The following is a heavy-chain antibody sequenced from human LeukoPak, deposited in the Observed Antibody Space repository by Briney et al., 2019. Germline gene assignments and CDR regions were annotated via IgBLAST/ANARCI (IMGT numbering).Heavy chain of an antibody. D-gene: IGHD3-3*01. Sequence: SETLSLTCTVSGGSISSYYWSWIRQPPGKGLEWIGEINHSGSTNYNPSLKSRVTISVDTSKNQFSLKLSSVTAADTAVYYCARRRPFGVVTPFDYWGQGTLVTVPS. CDR3: ARRRPFGVVTPFDY. CDR2: INHSGST. V-gene: IGHV4-34*01. CDR1: GGSISSYY. J-gene: IGHJ4*02.